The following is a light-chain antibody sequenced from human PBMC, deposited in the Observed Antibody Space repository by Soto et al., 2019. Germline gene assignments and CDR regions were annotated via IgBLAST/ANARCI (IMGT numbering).Light chain of an antibody. Sequence: DIQMTQSPSSLSASVGDRVTITCRASQSISSYLNWYQQKPGKAPKLLLYAASSLQSGVTSRFSGSGSGTDFTLTISSLQPEDFATYYCQQSYSTPYTFGQGTKLEIK. CDR1: QSISSY. CDR3: QQSYSTPYT. V-gene: IGKV1-39*01. J-gene: IGKJ2*01. CDR2: AAS.